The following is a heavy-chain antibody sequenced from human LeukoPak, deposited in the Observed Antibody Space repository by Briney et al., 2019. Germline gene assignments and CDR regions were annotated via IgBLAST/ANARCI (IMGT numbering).Heavy chain of an antibody. D-gene: IGHD2-2*01. CDR2: INPSGGST. J-gene: IGHJ6*03. CDR3: ARDPRQLPHVHYYYYMDV. V-gene: IGHV1-46*01. CDR1: GYTFTSYY. Sequence: GASVKVSCKASGYTFTSYYMHWVRQAPGQGLEWMGIINPSGGSTSYAQKFQGRVTMTRDTSTSTVYMELSSLRSEDTAVYYCARDPRQLPHVHYYYYMDVWGKGTTVTVSS.